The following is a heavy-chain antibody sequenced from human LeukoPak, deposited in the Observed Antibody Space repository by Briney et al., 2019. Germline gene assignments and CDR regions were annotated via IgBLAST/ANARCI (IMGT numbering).Heavy chain of an antibody. V-gene: IGHV3-7*03. CDR3: ARDIPGAASAFDY. D-gene: IGHD2-21*01. CDR2: INRDGSAS. CDR1: EFTLSNFW. J-gene: IGHJ4*02. Sequence: GGSLRLSCAASEFTLSNFWMTWVRQAPGKGLERVANINRDGSASYYMVSVKGRFTISRDNAKNSLYLQMNSLRVDDTAVYYCARDIPGAASAFDYWGQGTLVTVSS.